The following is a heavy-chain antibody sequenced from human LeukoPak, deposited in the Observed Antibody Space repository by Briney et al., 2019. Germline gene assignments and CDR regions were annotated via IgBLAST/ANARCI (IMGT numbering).Heavy chain of an antibody. D-gene: IGHD5-12*01. Sequence: GGSLRLSCAASGFTFSSYSMSWVRQAPGKGLEWVASISSSSSYIYYADSVKGRFTISKANAKNSLYLQMNSLRAEDTAVYYCARESHSGYGDWFDPWGQGTLVTVSS. CDR2: ISSSSSYI. J-gene: IGHJ5*02. CDR1: GFTFSSYS. V-gene: IGHV3-21*01. CDR3: ARESHSGYGDWFDP.